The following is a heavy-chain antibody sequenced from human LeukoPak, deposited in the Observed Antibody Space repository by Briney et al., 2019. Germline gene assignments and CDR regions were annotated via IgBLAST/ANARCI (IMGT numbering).Heavy chain of an antibody. CDR3: AKDHSPIAAAGFNWFDP. V-gene: IGHV3-9*01. J-gene: IGHJ5*02. CDR2: ISWNSGSI. CDR1: GFTFDDYA. D-gene: IGHD6-13*01. Sequence: GGSLGLSCAASGFTFDDYAMHWVRQAPGKGLEWVSGISWNSGSIGYADSVKGRFTISRDNAKNSLYLQMNSLRAEDTALYYCAKDHSPIAAAGFNWFDPWGQGTLVTVSS.